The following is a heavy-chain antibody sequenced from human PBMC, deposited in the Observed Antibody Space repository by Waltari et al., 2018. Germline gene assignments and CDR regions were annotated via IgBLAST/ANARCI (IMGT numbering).Heavy chain of an antibody. J-gene: IGHJ4*02. V-gene: IGHV4-39*07. Sequence: QLQLQESGPGLVKPSETLSLTCTVSGGSISSSSYYWGWIRQPPGKGLEWIGSIYYSGSTYYHPSLKSRVTISVDTSKNQFSLKLSSVTAAETAVYYCARGGEQDSSGYYNGSPFDYLGQGTLVTVSS. CDR3: ARGGEQDSSGYYNGSPFDY. D-gene: IGHD3-22*01. CDR2: IYYSGST. CDR1: GGSISSSSYY.